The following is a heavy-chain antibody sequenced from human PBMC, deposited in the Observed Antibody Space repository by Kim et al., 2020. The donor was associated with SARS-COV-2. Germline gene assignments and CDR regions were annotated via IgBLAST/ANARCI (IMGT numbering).Heavy chain of an antibody. CDR1: GGSISSSSYY. CDR3: ATFVSSSGWYYYYYGMDV. V-gene: IGHV4-39*01. Sequence: SETLSLTCTVSGGSISSSSYYWDWIRQPPGKGLEWIGSIYYSGSTYYNPSLKSRVTISVDTSKNQFSLKLSSVTAADTAVYYCATFVSSSGWYYYYYGMDVWGQGTTVTVSS. J-gene: IGHJ6*02. CDR2: IYYSGST. D-gene: IGHD6-19*01.